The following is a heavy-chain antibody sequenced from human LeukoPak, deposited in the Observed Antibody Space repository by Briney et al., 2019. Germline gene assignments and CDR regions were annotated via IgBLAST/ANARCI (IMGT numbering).Heavy chain of an antibody. D-gene: IGHD1-26*01. V-gene: IGHV1-8*01. CDR3: ARGGSYVDY. CDR1: GYSFINYD. J-gene: IGHJ4*02. CDR2: MNPNSGNT. Sequence: ASVKVSCKASGYSFINYDIHWVRQAAGQGLGWMGWMNPNSGNTGYTQKLQGRVTMTTDTSTSTAYMELRSLRSDDTAVYYCARGGSYVDYWGQGTLVTVSS.